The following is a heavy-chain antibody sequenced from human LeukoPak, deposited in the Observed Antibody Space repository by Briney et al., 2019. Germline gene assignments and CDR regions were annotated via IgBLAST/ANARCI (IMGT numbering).Heavy chain of an antibody. J-gene: IGHJ4*02. CDR1: GFTFSSYG. V-gene: IGHV3-23*01. CDR3: VKDGGYYDFDS. Sequence: GGSLRLSCAASGFTFSSYGMSWVRQAPGKGLEWVSVISGSDGSTYYADSVKGRFTISRDNSKNTLYLQMYSLRVEDTAVYYCVKDGGYYDFDSWGLGTLVTVSS. CDR2: ISGSDGST. D-gene: IGHD5-12*01.